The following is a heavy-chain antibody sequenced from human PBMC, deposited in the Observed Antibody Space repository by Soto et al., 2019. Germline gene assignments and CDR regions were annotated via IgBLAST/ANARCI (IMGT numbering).Heavy chain of an antibody. CDR1: GFNIKTYS. J-gene: IGHJ4*02. V-gene: IGHV3-21*03. CDR3: TRDESASSSSWHDY. Sequence: EVQLVESGGGLVKPGGSLRLSCAASGFNIKTYSMNCIRQAPGKGLEWVSAISSSGSHIYYADAVKGRFTISRDNANNAVFLQMNSLRAEDTGVYYCTRDESASSSSWHDYWGQGTLVTVSS. CDR2: ISSSGSHI. D-gene: IGHD6-19*01.